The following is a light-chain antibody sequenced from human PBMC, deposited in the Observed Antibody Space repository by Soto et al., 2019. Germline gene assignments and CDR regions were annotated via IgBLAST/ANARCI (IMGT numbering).Light chain of an antibody. CDR1: QSVSSN. J-gene: IGKJ1*01. CDR2: GAS. Sequence: EIVMTQSPATLSVSPGERATLSCRASQSVSSNLAWYQQKPGQAPRLIIYGASTRATGIPARFSGSGSGTAFTLTISSLQSTDFAVYYCQQYNNWPPLWTFGQGTKGEIK. CDR3: QQYNNWPPLWT. V-gene: IGKV3-15*01.